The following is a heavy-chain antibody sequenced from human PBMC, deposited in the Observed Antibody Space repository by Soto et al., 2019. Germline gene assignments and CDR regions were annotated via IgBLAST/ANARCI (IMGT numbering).Heavy chain of an antibody. CDR1: GGSISSYY. CDR2: IYYSEST. V-gene: IGHV4-59*08. D-gene: IGHD4-17*01. CDR3: ATHPPYGPLDH. Sequence: SETLSLTCTVSGGSISSYYSSWIRQPPGKGLEWIGNIYYSESTNYNPSLKSRVTISVDTSKNQFSLRLTSVTAADTAVYYCATHPPYGPLDHWGQGTLVTVSS. J-gene: IGHJ4*02.